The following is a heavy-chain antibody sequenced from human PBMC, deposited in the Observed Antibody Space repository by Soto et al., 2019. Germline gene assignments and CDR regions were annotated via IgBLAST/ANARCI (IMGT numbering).Heavy chain of an antibody. Sequence: PSQTLSLTCAISGDSVSSNSAAWNWIRQSPSRGLEWLGRTYYRSKWYNDYAVSVKSRITINPDTSKNKFSLQLNSVTPEDTAVYYCARDLDAGVGDYYYGMDVWGQGTTVTVSS. CDR2: TYYRSKWYN. D-gene: IGHD1-1*01. CDR1: GDSVSSNSAA. CDR3: ARDLDAGVGDYYYGMDV. V-gene: IGHV6-1*01. J-gene: IGHJ6*02.